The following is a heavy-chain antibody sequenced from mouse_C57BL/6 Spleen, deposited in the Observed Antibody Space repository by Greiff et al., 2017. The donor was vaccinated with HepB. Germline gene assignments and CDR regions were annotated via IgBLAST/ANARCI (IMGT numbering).Heavy chain of an antibody. J-gene: IGHJ2*01. D-gene: IGHD4-1*01. CDR2: IYPSDSET. CDR3: ARRRGTGTLDY. V-gene: IGHV1-61*01. Sequence: VQLQQPGAELVRPGSSVKLSCKASGYTFTSYWMDWVKQRPGQGLEWIGNIYPSDSETHYNQKFKDKATLTVDKSSSTAYMQLSSLTSEDSAVYYCARRRGTGTLDYWGQGTTLTVSS. CDR1: GYTFTSYW.